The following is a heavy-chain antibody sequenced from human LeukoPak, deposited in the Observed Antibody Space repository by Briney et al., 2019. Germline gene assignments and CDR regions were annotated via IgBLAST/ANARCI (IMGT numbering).Heavy chain of an antibody. V-gene: IGHV3-11*01. CDR3: ARRRCSSGCYYFDY. D-gene: IGHD3-22*01. CDR1: GFTFSDYY. Sequence: GGSLRLSCAASGFTFSDYYMSWIRQAPEKGLEWVSYISSSGSTIYYADSAKGRFTISRDNAKNSLYLQMNSLRAEDTAVYYCARRRCSSGCYYFDYWGQGTLVTVSS. CDR2: ISSSGSTI. J-gene: IGHJ4*02.